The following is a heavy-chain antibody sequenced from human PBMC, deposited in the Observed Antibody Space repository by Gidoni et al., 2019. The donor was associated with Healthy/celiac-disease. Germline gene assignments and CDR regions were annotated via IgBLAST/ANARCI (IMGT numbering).Heavy chain of an antibody. D-gene: IGHD3-22*01. CDR1: GFTFSDYY. Sequence: QVQLVESGGGLVKPGGSLRLSCAASGFTFSDYYMSWIRQAPGKGLGWVSYISSSSSYTNYADSVKGRFTISRDNAKNSLYLQMNSLRAEDTAVYYCASAYYYDSSGDYWGQGTLVTVSS. CDR3: ASAYYYDSSGDY. V-gene: IGHV3-11*05. CDR2: ISSSSSYT. J-gene: IGHJ4*02.